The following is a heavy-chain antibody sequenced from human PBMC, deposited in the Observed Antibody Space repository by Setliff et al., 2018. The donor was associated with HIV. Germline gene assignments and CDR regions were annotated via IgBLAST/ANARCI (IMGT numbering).Heavy chain of an antibody. CDR2: IWYDGSHE. J-gene: IGHJ5*02. V-gene: IGHV3-33*06. D-gene: IGHD3-16*01. CDR3: AKDYTPTFWEYNWFDV. CDR1: GFTFSAYT. Sequence: SLRLSCAGSGFTFSAYTMSWVRQAPGKGLEWVALIWYDGSHETYADSVRGRFTIPRDNSRDTLYLEMNNLRAEDTALYYCAKDYTPTFWEYNWFDVWGQGTQVTVSS.